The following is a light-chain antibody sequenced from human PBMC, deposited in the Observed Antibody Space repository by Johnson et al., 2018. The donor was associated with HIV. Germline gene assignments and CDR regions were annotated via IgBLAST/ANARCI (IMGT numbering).Light chain of an antibody. CDR3: VTWDTSLSIGAV. V-gene: IGLV1-51*01. Sequence: TQPPSVSAAPGQKVTVSCSGSSSNIGNNFVSWYQQVPGTAPKLLIYDTDKRPSGIPDRFSGSKSGTSATLGITGLQTGDEADYYCVTWDTSLSIGAVFGTGTKVTVL. J-gene: IGLJ1*01. CDR2: DTD. CDR1: SSNIGNNF.